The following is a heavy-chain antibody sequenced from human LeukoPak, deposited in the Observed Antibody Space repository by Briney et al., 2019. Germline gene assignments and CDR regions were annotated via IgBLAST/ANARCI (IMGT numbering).Heavy chain of an antibody. CDR2: ISSSGSTI. V-gene: IGHV3-11*04. CDR3: ARDFYGSGSYTYFDY. J-gene: IGHJ4*02. D-gene: IGHD3-10*01. CDR1: GFTFSDYY. Sequence: GSLRLSCAASGFTFSDYYMSWIRQAPGKGLEWVSYISSSGSTIYYADSVKGRFTISRDNAKNSLYPQMNSLRAEDTAVYYCARDFYGSGSYTYFDYWGQGTLVTVSS.